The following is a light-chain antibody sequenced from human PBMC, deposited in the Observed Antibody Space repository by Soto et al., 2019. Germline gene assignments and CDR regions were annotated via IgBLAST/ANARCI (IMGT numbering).Light chain of an antibody. V-gene: IGKV3-20*01. J-gene: IGKJ1*01. CDR2: GAS. CDR3: QQHGSSPQT. Sequence: EIVLTPSPGTLSLSPGERATLSCRASQSVSSNYLAWYQQKPGQAPRLLIYGASSRATGIPDRFSGSGSGTDFTLTISRLESEDFAVYYCQQHGSSPQTFGQGTKVDIK. CDR1: QSVSSNY.